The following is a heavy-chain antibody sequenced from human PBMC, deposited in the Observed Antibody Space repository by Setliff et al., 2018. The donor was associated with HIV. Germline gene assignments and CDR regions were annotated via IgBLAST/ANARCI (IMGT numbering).Heavy chain of an antibody. V-gene: IGHV3-30*04. J-gene: IGHJ3*02. D-gene: IGHD2-15*01. CDR3: ARRRPPGGLDM. Sequence: GGSLRLSCAASGFPFTAYAMHWVRQAPGKGLEWVAIISYDGSHKYYADSVKGRFTISRDNSKNTVYLQMNSLKPEDTAVFYCARRRPPGGLDMWGQGTVVTVSS. CDR2: ISYDGSHK. CDR1: GFPFTAYA.